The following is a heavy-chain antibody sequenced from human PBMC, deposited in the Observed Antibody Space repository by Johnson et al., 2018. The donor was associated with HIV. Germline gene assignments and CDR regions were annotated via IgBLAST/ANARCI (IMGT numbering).Heavy chain of an antibody. CDR2: ISSSGST. J-gene: IGHJ3*02. CDR1: GFTFSDYY. V-gene: IGHV3-11*01. Sequence: QVQLVESGGGLVKPGGSLRLSCAASGFTFSDYYMSWIRQAPGKGLEWVSYISSSGSTYYADSVKGRFTISRDNSKNTLYLQMNSLRAEDTAVYYCARARARVTFDIWGQGTMVTVSS. D-gene: IGHD2-21*01. CDR3: ARARARVTFDI.